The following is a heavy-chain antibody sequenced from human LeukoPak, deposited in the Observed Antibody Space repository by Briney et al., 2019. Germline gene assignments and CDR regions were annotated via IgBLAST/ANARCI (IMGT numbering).Heavy chain of an antibody. Sequence: GGSLRLSCAASGFTFNSYAMSWVRQAPGKGLEWVPAISGSGGSTYYADSVKGRFTISRDNSKNTLYLQMNSLRAEDTAVYYCAKDLSGYSSSWYLFSGFDYWGQGTLVTVSS. CDR3: AKDLSGYSSSWYLFSGFDY. CDR1: GFTFNSYA. CDR2: ISGSGGST. D-gene: IGHD6-13*01. V-gene: IGHV3-23*01. J-gene: IGHJ4*02.